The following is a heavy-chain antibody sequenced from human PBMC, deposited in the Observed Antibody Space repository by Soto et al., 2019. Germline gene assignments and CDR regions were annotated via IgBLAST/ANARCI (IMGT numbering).Heavy chain of an antibody. V-gene: IGHV1-69*08. CDR1: GGTFSSYT. CDR3: ARDSVDYGDYDSFG. D-gene: IGHD4-17*01. J-gene: IGHJ4*02. CDR2: IIPILGIA. Sequence: QVQLVQSGAEVKKPGSSVKVSCKASGGTFSSYTISWVRQAPGQGLEWMGRIIPILGIANYAQKFQGRVTITADKSTSTAYMELSSLRSEDTAVYYCARDSVDYGDYDSFGWGLGTLVTVSS.